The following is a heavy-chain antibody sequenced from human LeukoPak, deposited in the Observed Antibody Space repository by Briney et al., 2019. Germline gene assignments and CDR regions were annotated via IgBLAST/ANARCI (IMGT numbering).Heavy chain of an antibody. CDR2: IKQGGREK. D-gene: IGHD7-27*01. CDR3: ARDTWGYFDL. V-gene: IGHV3-7*04. J-gene: IGHJ2*01. Sequence: GGSLTLSCAASGFTFSSYWMSWVRQAPGKGLEWVANIKQGGREKFYVDSVKGRFTISRDNAKNSLYLQMNSPRAEDTAVYYCARDTWGYFDLWGRGTQVTVSS. CDR1: GFTFSSYW.